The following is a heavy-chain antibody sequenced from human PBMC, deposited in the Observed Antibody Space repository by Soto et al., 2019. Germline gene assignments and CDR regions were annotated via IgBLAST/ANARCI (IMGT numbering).Heavy chain of an antibody. V-gene: IGHV4-4*02. D-gene: IGHD1-1*01. CDR3: ARVRQGCSANNCYFEP. Sequence: SETLSLTCTLSGGSVRAPDWWNWVRQSPDKGLEWIAEVHISGHSNYNPSLRSRVSVSIDSSKNQFYLNLNSVTAADTAIYYCARVRQGCSANNCYFEPWGQGNQVTVS. J-gene: IGHJ1*01. CDR1: GGSVRAPDW. CDR2: VHISGHS.